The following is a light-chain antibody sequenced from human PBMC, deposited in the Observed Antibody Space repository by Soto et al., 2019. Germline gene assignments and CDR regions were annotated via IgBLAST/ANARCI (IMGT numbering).Light chain of an antibody. V-gene: IGLV1-51*01. CDR3: GTWDSSLSVGL. CDR1: SSNIGHNY. J-gene: IGLJ2*01. CDR2: DND. Sequence: QSVLTQPRSVSAAPGQTVTISCSGSSSNIGHNYVCWYQHLPGTAAKLLIFDNDKRPSGIPDRFSGSKSGTSATLDITGLQAGDEADYYCGTWDSSLSVGLFGGGTKLTVL.